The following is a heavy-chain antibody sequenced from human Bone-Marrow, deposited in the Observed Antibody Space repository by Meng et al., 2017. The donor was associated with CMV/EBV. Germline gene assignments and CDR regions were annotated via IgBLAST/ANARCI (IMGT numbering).Heavy chain of an antibody. J-gene: IGHJ4*02. CDR2: IKQDGSEK. CDR3: AREDSVGATTYYFDY. CDR1: GFTFSSYW. Sequence: GESLKISCAASGFTFSSYWMSWVRQAPGKGLEWVANIKQDGSEKYYVDSVKGRFTISRDNAKNSLYLQMNSLRAEDTAVYYCAREDSVGATTYYFDYWGQGTLVTVSS. D-gene: IGHD1-26*01. V-gene: IGHV3-7*01.